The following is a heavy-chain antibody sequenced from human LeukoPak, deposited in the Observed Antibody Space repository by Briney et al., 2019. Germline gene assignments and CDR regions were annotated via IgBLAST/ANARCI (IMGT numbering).Heavy chain of an antibody. Sequence: SQTLSLTRTVSGGSISSGSYYWSWIRQPAGKGLEWIGRIYTSGSTNYNPSLKSRVTISVDTSKNQFSLKLSSVTAADTAVYYCARVNAAMTIRYAFDIWGQGTMVTVSS. CDR3: ARVNAAMTIRYAFDI. CDR2: IYTSGST. J-gene: IGHJ3*02. V-gene: IGHV4-61*02. CDR1: GGSISSGSYY. D-gene: IGHD5-18*01.